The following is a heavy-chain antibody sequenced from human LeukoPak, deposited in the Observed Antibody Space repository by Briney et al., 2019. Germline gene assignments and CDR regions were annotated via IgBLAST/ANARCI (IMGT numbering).Heavy chain of an antibody. V-gene: IGHV3-30*18. Sequence: QAGGSLRLSCAASGFTFSSYGMHWVRQAPGKGLEWVAVISYDGSNKYYADSVKGRFTVSRDNSKNTLYLQMNSLRAEDTAVYYCAKSSSGSRYYGMDVWGQGTTVTVSS. D-gene: IGHD3-22*01. CDR2: ISYDGSNK. CDR3: AKSSSGSRYYGMDV. J-gene: IGHJ6*02. CDR1: GFTFSSYG.